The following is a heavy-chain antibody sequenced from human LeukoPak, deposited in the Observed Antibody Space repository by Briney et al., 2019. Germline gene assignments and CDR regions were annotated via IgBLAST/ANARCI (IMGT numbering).Heavy chain of an antibody. CDR2: IYPRGST. CDR3: ARYIVDTAMATTFDY. J-gene: IGHJ4*02. V-gene: IGHV4-30-2*01. CDR1: GGSISSGSYS. D-gene: IGHD5-18*01. Sequence: SQTLSLTCAVSGGSISSGSYSWSWIRQPPGKGLEWIGYIYPRGSTYYNPSLRSRVTMSVDTSKNQVSLKLISVTAADTAVYYCARYIVDTAMATTFDYWGQGTLVTVSS.